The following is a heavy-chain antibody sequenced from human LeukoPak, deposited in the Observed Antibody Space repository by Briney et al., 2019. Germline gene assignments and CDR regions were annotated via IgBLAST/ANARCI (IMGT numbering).Heavy chain of an antibody. V-gene: IGHV1-24*01. J-gene: IGHJ4*02. CDR2: FDPEDGET. Sequence: ASVKVSCKVSGYTLTELSMHWVRQAPGKGLEWMGGFDPEDGETIYAQKFQGRVTMIEDTSTDTAYMELSSLRSEDTAVYYCATVGVDIVANWGQGTLVTVSS. D-gene: IGHD5-12*01. CDR1: GYTLTELS. CDR3: ATVGVDIVAN.